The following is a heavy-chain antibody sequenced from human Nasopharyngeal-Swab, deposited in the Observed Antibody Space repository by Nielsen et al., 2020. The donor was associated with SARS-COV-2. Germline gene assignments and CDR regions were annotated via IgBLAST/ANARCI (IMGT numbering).Heavy chain of an antibody. V-gene: IGHV1-3*01. CDR3: ARSGTVGAPGFDY. Sequence: ASVKVSCKVSGYTFTTYAIHWVRHAPGQRLEWMAWINAGTGNREYSQRFQGRVTISADTSASTAYMKLHSLRSEDTAVYYCARSGTVGAPGFDYWGQGTLVTVSS. CDR1: GYTFTTYA. CDR2: INAGTGNR. D-gene: IGHD1-26*01. J-gene: IGHJ4*02.